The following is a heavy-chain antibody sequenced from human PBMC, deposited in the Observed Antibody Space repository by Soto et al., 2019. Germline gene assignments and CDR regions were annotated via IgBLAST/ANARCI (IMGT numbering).Heavy chain of an antibody. V-gene: IGHV1-69*13. CDR1: GGTFSSYA. CDR3: ARCNGLQPDYYYYYVMDA. D-gene: IGHD5-18*01. CDR2: IIPIFGTA. J-gene: IGHJ6*02. Sequence: SVQVSCKASGGTFSSYAISWVRQAPGQGLEWMGGIIPIFGTANYAQKFQGRVTITADESTSTAYMELSSLRSEDTAVYYCARCNGLQPDYYYYYVMDAWGQRTTVTVSS.